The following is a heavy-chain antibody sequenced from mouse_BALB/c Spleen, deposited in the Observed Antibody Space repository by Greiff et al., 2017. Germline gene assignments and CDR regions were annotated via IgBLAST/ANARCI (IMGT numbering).Heavy chain of an antibody. CDR2: IYPSDSYT. CDR3: TRELLAEAMDY. CDR1: GYTFTSYW. V-gene: IGHV1-69*02. J-gene: IGHJ4*01. D-gene: IGHD2-1*01. Sequence: VQLQQPGAELVRPGASVKLSCKASGYTFTSYWINWVKQRPGQGLEWIGNIYPSDSYTNYNQKFKDKATLTVDKSSSTAYMQLSSPTSEDSAVYYCTRELLAEAMDYWGQGTSVTVSS.